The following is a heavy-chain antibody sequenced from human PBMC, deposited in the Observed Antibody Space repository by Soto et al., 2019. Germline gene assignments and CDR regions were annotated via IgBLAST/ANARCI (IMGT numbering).Heavy chain of an antibody. D-gene: IGHD3-3*01. Sequence: GGSLRLSCAASGFTFSSYAMSWVRQAPGKGLEWVSAISGSGGSTYYADSVKGRFTISRDNSKNTLYLQMNSLRAEDTAVYYCAKNGAYYDFWSGYYTGMPTDYYYYGMDVWGQGTTVTVSS. CDR3: AKNGAYYDFWSGYYTGMPTDYYYYGMDV. V-gene: IGHV3-23*01. CDR1: GFTFSSYA. J-gene: IGHJ6*02. CDR2: ISGSGGST.